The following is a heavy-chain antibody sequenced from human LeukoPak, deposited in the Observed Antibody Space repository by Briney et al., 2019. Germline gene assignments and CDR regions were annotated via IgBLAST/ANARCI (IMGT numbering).Heavy chain of an antibody. Sequence: PSETLSLTCTVSGGSISSSSYYWGWIRQPPGKGLEWIGYVFNGGTTNYNPSLKSRVTMSLDTSRDQFSLRLSSVTAADTAIYYCATRPPSNTWYGVFDYWSQGTLVTVSS. J-gene: IGHJ4*02. CDR3: ATRPPSNTWYGVFDY. V-gene: IGHV4-39*07. D-gene: IGHD6-13*01. CDR2: VFNGGTT. CDR1: GGSISSSSYY.